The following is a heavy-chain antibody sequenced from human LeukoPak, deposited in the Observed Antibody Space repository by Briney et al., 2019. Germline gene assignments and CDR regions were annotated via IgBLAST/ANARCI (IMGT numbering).Heavy chain of an antibody. Sequence: SGGSLRLSCAASGFTASSTYMNWVRQAPGKGLEWVSVIYSGGSTNYADSVKGRFTISRDNSKNTLYLQMNSLRAEDTAVYYCIYGYTLDFWGQGTLVTVSS. CDR3: IYGYTLDF. D-gene: IGHD5-18*01. CDR1: GFTASSTY. J-gene: IGHJ4*02. CDR2: IYSGGST. V-gene: IGHV3-53*01.